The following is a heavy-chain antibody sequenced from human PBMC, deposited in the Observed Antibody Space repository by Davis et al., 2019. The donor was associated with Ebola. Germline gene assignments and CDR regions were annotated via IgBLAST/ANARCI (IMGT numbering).Heavy chain of an antibody. CDR2: INAGNGNT. Sequence: ASVKVSCKASGYTFTSYAMHWVRQAPGQRLEWMGWINAGNGNTKYSQKFQGRVTITRDTSASTAYMELSSLRSEDTAVYYCAGEFEYGYYFPLGYWGQGTLVTVSS. V-gene: IGHV1-3*01. J-gene: IGHJ4*02. CDR3: AGEFEYGYYFPLGY. CDR1: GYTFTSYA. D-gene: IGHD3-22*01.